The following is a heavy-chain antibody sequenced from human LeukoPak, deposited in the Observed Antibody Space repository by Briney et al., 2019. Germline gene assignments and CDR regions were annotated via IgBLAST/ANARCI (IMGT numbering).Heavy chain of an antibody. CDR3: AKDYAAAGTLGY. V-gene: IGHV3-30*02. D-gene: IGHD6-13*01. CDR2: IRYDGSNK. Sequence: GGSLRLSCAASGFTFSSYGMHWVRHAPGKGLEWVAFIRYDGSNKYYADSVKGRFTISRDNSKNTLYLQMNSLRAEDTAVYYCAKDYAAAGTLGYWGQGTLVTVSS. J-gene: IGHJ4*02. CDR1: GFTFSSYG.